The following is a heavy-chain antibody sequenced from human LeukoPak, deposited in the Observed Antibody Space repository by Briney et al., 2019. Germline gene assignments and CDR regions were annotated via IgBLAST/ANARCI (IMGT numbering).Heavy chain of an antibody. CDR3: ATGGSKGGSGSFFLPFDY. V-gene: IGHV1-69*04. CDR2: IIPILGIA. Sequence: ASVKVSCKASGGTFSSYAISWVRQAPGQGLEWMGRIIPILGIANYAQKFQGRVTITADKSTSTAYMELSSLRSEDTAVYYCATGGSKGGSGSFFLPFDYWGQGTLVTVSS. CDR1: GGTFSSYA. J-gene: IGHJ4*02. D-gene: IGHD1-26*01.